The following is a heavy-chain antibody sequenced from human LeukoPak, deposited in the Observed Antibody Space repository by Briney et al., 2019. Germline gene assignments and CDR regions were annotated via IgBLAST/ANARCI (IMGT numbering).Heavy chain of an antibody. V-gene: IGHV3-74*01. D-gene: IGHD3-10*01. CDR1: GFTFSNDW. CDR3: ARKYRGAFPTAPDY. J-gene: IGHJ4*02. CDR2: MNTDGRTT. Sequence: GGSLRLSCAASGFTFSNDWMHWVRQAPGKGLVWVSRMNTDGRTTYYADSVKGRFTISRDNAKNSLYLQMNSLRAEDTAVYYCARKYRGAFPTAPDYWGQGTLVTVSS.